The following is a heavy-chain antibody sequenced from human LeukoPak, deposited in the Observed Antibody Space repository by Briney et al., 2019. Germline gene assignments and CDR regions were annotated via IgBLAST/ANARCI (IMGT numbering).Heavy chain of an antibody. CDR3: ARTSQRFSSGWYLFDH. V-gene: IGHV4-61*02. CDR1: GGSISSGSYY. CDR2: IYTSGST. J-gene: IGHJ4*02. D-gene: IGHD6-19*01. Sequence: PSQTLSLTCTVSGGSISSGSYYWSWIRQPAGKGLEWIGRIYTSGSTNYNPSLKSRVTISVDTSKNQVSLKLSSVTAADTAVYYCARTSQRFSSGWYLFDHWGQGTLVTVSS.